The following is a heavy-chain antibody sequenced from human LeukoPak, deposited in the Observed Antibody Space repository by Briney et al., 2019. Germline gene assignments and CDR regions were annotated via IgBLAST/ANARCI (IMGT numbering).Heavy chain of an antibody. J-gene: IGHJ4*02. Sequence: GGSLRLSCVASGFTFSSNGMHWVRQAPGKGLEWVTFIQYDGSKKYYADSVKGRFTISRDNSKNTLYLEMNSLRAEDTAVYCCAKDIGSYYDYWGQGILVIVSS. V-gene: IGHV3-30*02. CDR1: GFTFSSNG. CDR2: IQYDGSKK. D-gene: IGHD3-10*01. CDR3: AKDIGSYYDY.